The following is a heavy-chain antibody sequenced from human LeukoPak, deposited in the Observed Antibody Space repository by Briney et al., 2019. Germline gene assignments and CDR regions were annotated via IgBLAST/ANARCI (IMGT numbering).Heavy chain of an antibody. CDR3: ARDEAGREMPTGP. D-gene: IGHD5-24*01. V-gene: IGHV3-30-3*01. CDR2: ISYDGSNK. CDR1: GFTFSSYA. J-gene: IGHJ5*02. Sequence: GGSLRLSCAASGFTFSSYAMHWVRQAPGKGLEWVAVISYDGSNKYYADSVKGRFTISGDNSKNTPYLQMNSLRAEDTAVYSCARDEAGREMPTGPWGGGTLVTVSS.